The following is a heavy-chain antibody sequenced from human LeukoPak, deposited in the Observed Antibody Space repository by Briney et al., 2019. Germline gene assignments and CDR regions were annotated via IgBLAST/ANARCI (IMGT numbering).Heavy chain of an antibody. D-gene: IGHD2-15*01. CDR1: GGSISSGGYY. CDR2: IYHSGST. CDR3: ARDQDSPNNWFDP. Sequence: SETLSLTCTVSGGSISSGGYYWSWIRQPPGKGLEWIGYIYHSGSTYYNPSLKSRVTISVDRSKNQFSLKLTSVTAADMAVYYCARDQDSPNNWFDPWGQGTLVTVSS. V-gene: IGHV4-30-2*01. J-gene: IGHJ5*02.